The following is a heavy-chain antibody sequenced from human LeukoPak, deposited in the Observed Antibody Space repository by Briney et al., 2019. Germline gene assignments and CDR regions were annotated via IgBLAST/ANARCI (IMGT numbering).Heavy chain of an antibody. Sequence: GGSLRLACVASGFTLATYRMHWVRQHPGKGLVWVSRINSDGRNAVYADSVKGRFTFSRDIATNTLFLQMSSVRVEDTAVYYCGREAHCGTDCSFYADYWGQGTLVTVSS. J-gene: IGHJ4*02. CDR3: GREAHCGTDCSFYADY. CDR1: GFTLATYR. CDR2: INSDGRNA. D-gene: IGHD2-21*02. V-gene: IGHV3-74*01.